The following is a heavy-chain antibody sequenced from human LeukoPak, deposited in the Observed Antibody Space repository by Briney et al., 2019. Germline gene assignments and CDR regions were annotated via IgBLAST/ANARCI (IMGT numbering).Heavy chain of an antibody. J-gene: IGHJ4*02. Sequence: SETLSLTCTVSGGSMSTYYWTWIRQPPGKGLEWIGFIYYTGSTHYNPSLKSRVTISVDTSKNQFSLKLSSVTAADTAVYYCAGMRITTPTVRTLDYWGQGTLVTVSS. CDR3: AGMRITTPTVRTLDY. V-gene: IGHV4-59*01. CDR1: GGSMSTYY. CDR2: IYYTGST. D-gene: IGHD1-14*01.